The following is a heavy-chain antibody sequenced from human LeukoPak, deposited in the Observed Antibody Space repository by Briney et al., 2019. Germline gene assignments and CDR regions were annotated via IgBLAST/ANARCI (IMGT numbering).Heavy chain of an antibody. CDR1: GGSISNYY. D-gene: IGHD3-10*01. J-gene: IGHJ4*02. CDR3: ARIRNYGSGTYIPFVDY. CDR2: LYYSGSA. V-gene: IGHV4-59*01. Sequence: PSETLSLTCTVSGGSISNYYWSWIRQPPGKGLEWIGYLYYSGSANYNASLKSRVTISLNTSKNQFSMKLSSVTAADTAVYYCARIRNYGSGTYIPFVDYWGQGTLVTVSS.